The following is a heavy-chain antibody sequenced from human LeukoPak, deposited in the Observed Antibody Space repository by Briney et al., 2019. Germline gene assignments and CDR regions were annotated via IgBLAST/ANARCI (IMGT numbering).Heavy chain of an antibody. Sequence: SETLSLTCTVSGGSISSGGYYWSWIRQHPGKGLEWIAYIYYTGSTYYNPSLKSRLTISVDRSRNQFSLRLSSMTAADTAVYYCARVPSVIDAFDIWGPGTMVTVSS. D-gene: IGHD2-21*01. CDR1: GGSISSGGYY. V-gene: IGHV4-31*03. J-gene: IGHJ3*02. CDR2: IYYTGST. CDR3: ARVPSVIDAFDI.